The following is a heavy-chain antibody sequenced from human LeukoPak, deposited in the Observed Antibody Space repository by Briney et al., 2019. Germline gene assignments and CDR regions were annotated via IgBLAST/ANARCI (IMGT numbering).Heavy chain of an antibody. V-gene: IGHV3-11*06. D-gene: IGHD6-13*01. CDR3: AREGGYSSSSYDFDY. CDR2: ISSSSSYT. J-gene: IGHJ4*02. Sequence: GGSLRLSCAASGFMFSDYFMSWIRQAPGKGLEWVSYISSSSSYTNYADSVKGRFTISRDNAKNSLYLQMNSLRAEDTAVYYCAREGGYSSSSYDFDYWGQGTLVTVSS. CDR1: GFMFSDYF.